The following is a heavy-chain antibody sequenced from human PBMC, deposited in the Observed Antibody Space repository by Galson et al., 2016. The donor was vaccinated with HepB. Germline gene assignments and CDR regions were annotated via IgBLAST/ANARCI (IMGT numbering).Heavy chain of an antibody. CDR2: IIPIFDTP. D-gene: IGHD3-10*01. CDR3: ARAMGVFGDNHYGLDL. Sequence: SVKVSCKASGGTFSSYAVSWVRRAPGQGLEWMGGIIPIFDTPNYAQSFQGRVTFTVDKSTNTAYMELTSLRSEDTAAYYCARAMGVFGDNHYGLDLWGQGTTVIVSS. J-gene: IGHJ6*01. V-gene: IGHV1-69*06. CDR1: GGTFSSYA.